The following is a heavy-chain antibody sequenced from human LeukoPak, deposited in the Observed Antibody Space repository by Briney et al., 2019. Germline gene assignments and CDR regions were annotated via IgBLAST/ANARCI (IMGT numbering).Heavy chain of an antibody. J-gene: IGHJ4*02. CDR1: GFTFSSYG. V-gene: IGHV3-30*03. CDR3: TRAYFSTVPFDC. D-gene: IGHD2-2*01. CDR2: ISYDGSNK. Sequence: GRSLRLSCAASGFTFSSYGMHWVRQAPGKGLEWVAVISYDGSNKYYADSVKGRFTISRDNSMNTLYLQMDSLRVEDTAVYYCTRAYFSTVPFDCWGQGTLVTVSS.